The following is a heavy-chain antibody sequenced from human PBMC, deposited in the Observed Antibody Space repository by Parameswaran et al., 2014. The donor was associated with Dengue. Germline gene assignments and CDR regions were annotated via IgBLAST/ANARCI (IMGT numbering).Heavy chain of an antibody. D-gene: IGHD2/OR15-2a*01. CDR2: ISSSGRST. Sequence: VRQAPGKGLEWVSGISSSGRSTYYADSVKGRFTISRDNSKNTLYLQMNSLRAEDTATYYCADTYGRHFPVGRGDQWGQGTLVTVSS. V-gene: IGHV3-23*01. J-gene: IGHJ4*02. CDR3: ADTYGRHFPVGRGDQ.